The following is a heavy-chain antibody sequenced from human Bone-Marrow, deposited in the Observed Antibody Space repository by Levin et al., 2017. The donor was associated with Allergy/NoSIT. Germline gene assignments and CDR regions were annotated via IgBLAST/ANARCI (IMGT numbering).Heavy chain of an antibody. Sequence: LSLTCAASGFTFSSYDMHWVRQATGKGLEWVSAIGTAGDTYYPGSVKGRFTISRENAKNSLYLQMNSLRAGDTAVYYCARAPGIAAAGRVWYFDLWGRGTLVTVSS. CDR3: ARAPGIAAAGRVWYFDL. V-gene: IGHV3-13*04. D-gene: IGHD6-13*01. CDR1: GFTFSSYD. J-gene: IGHJ2*01. CDR2: IGTAGDT.